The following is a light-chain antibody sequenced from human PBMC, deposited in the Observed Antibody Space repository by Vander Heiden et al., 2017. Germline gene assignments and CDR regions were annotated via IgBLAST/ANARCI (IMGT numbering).Light chain of an antibody. V-gene: IGKV4-1*01. CDR2: WAS. Sequence: DIVMTQSPDSLAVSLGERATINCKSSQSVLYSSNNKNYLAWYQQKPGQPPNLLIYWASTRESGVPDRFSGSGSGTDFTLTISSLQAEDVAVYYCQQDDYTPTTFGQGTKVEIK. CDR3: QQDDYTPTT. J-gene: IGKJ1*01. CDR1: QSVLYSSNNKNY.